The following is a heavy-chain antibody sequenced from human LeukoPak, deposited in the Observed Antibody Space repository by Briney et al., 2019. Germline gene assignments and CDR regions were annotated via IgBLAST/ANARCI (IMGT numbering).Heavy chain of an antibody. V-gene: IGHV4-31*03. CDR1: GGSISSGGYY. CDR2: IYYSGST. D-gene: IGHD2-2*01. CDR3: ARGSHPSTDGWFDP. Sequence: KPSETLSLTCTVSGGSISSGGYYWSWIRQHPGKGLEWIGYIYYSGSTYYNPSLKSRVTISVDTSKNQFSLKLSSVTAADTAVYYCARGSHPSTDGWFDPWGQGTLVTVSS. J-gene: IGHJ5*02.